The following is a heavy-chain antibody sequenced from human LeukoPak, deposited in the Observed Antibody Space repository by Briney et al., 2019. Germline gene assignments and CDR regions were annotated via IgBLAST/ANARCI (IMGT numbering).Heavy chain of an antibody. D-gene: IGHD5-12*01. CDR1: GFTSTNYA. J-gene: IGHJ4*02. CDR2: LIGSSGST. CDR3: AKGAYDYIEIGYFDS. V-gene: IGHV3-23*01. Sequence: GGSLRLSCAASGFTSTNYAMNWVRQAPGKGLEWVSVLIGSSGSTDYADSVKGRSTISRDSSKNTLFLQMNSLRAEDTAIYYCAKGAYDYIEIGYFDSWGQGTLVTVSS.